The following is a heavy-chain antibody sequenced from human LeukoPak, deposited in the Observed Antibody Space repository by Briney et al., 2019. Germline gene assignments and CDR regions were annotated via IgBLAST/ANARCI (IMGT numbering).Heavy chain of an antibody. Sequence: SETLSLTCAVYGVSFSGYYWSRIRQPPGKGLEWIGEINHSGGTNYNPSLKSRVTISVDTSKNQFSLKLSSVTAADTAVYYCARGGGSYYMDVWGKGTTVTVSS. J-gene: IGHJ6*03. V-gene: IGHV4-34*01. D-gene: IGHD3-16*01. CDR3: ARGGGSYYMDV. CDR2: INHSGGT. CDR1: GVSFSGYY.